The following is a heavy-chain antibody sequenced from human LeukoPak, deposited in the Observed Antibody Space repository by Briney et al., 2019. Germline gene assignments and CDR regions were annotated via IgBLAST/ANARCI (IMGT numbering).Heavy chain of an antibody. CDR1: GGSISSYY. Sequence: SETLSLTCTVSGGSISSYYWSWIRQPPGKGLEWIGYIYYSGSTNYNPSLKSRVTISVDTSKNQFSLKLSSVTAADTAVYYCARLYYFDSSGYYLDGTDVWGQGTTVTVSS. V-gene: IGHV4-59*01. CDR2: IYYSGST. CDR3: ARLYYFDSSGYYLDGTDV. D-gene: IGHD3-22*01. J-gene: IGHJ6*02.